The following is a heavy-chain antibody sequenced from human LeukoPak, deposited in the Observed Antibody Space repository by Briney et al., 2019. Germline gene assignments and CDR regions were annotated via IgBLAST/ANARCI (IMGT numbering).Heavy chain of an antibody. CDR3: ARVGTYQASDY. CDR1: GFTFSTYG. V-gene: IGHV3-33*08. J-gene: IGHJ4*02. CDR2: IWYDGSNK. Sequence: GGSLRLSCAASGFTFSTYGMHWVRQAPGKGLEWVAVIWYDGSNKYYADSVKGRFTISRDNSKNTLYLQMNSLRAEDTAVYYCARVGTYQASDYWGQGTLVTVSS. D-gene: IGHD2-2*01.